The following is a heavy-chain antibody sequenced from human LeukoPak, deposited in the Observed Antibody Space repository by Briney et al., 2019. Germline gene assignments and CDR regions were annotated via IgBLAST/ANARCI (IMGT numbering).Heavy chain of an antibody. V-gene: IGHV4-34*01. Sequence: PSETLSLTCAVYGGSLGGYYWSWIRQPPGKGLEWIGEINHSGSTNYNPSLKSRVTISVDTSKNQFSLKLSSVTAADTAVYYCARGQDYDYVWGSYRWYFDLWGRGTPVAVSS. CDR3: ARGQDYDYVWGSYRWYFDL. CDR2: INHSGST. D-gene: IGHD3-16*02. J-gene: IGHJ2*01. CDR1: GGSLGGYY.